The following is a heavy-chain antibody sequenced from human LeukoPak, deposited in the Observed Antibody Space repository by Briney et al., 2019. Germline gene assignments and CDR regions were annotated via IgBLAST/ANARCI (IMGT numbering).Heavy chain of an antibody. D-gene: IGHD6-19*01. CDR1: GDSVSSNSAA. CDR3: ARDSGPYSSGWYYFDY. CDR2: TYYRSKWYN. J-gene: IGHJ4*02. Sequence: SQTLSLTCVISGDSVSSNSAAWNWIRQSPSRGLEWLGRTYYRSKWYNDYAVSVKSRITINPDTSKNQFSLQLNSVTPEDTAVYYCARDSGPYSSGWYYFDYWGQGTLVAVSS. V-gene: IGHV6-1*01.